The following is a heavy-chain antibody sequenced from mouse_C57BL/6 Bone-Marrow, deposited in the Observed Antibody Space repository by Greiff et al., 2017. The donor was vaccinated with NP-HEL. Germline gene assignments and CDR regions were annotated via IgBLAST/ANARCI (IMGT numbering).Heavy chain of an antibody. D-gene: IGHD2-3*01. V-gene: IGHV14-4*01. J-gene: IGHJ3*01. CDR3: ATSYDGPFAY. CDR2: IDPENGDT. CDR1: GFTFTDDY. Sequence: VQLQQSGAELVRPGASVKLSCTASGFTFTDDYMHWVKQRPEQGLEWIGWIDPENGDTDYASKFKGKATLTADTSSNTSFLQLSSLTSEDTAVYYCATSYDGPFAYGGRGNVVTVTA.